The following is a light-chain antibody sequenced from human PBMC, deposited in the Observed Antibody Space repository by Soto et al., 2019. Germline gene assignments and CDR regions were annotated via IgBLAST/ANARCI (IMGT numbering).Light chain of an antibody. J-gene: IGLJ1*01. V-gene: IGLV1-47*02. CDR3: VSWDDSLSGLV. Sequence: QSVLTQPPSASGTPGQRVTISCSGRNANIGNNFVCWYQQLPGTAPKLPIYSNDQRPSGVPDRFSGSKSGTSASLAISGLRSEDEGDYYCVSWDDSLSGLVFGTGTKVTVL. CDR1: NANIGNNF. CDR2: SND.